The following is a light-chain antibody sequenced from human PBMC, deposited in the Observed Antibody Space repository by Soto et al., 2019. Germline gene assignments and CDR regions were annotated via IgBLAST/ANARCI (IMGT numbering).Light chain of an antibody. V-gene: IGLV2-11*01. J-gene: IGLJ1*01. Sequence: QSALTQPRSVSGSPGQSVTISCIGTSSDVGGYNYVSWYQQHPGKAPQLMIYDVSKRPSGVPDRFSGSKSGNTASLTISGLQAEDEADYYCCSYAGSNIHYGFGLGTKVTVL. CDR3: CSYAGSNIHYG. CDR2: DVS. CDR1: SSDVGGYNY.